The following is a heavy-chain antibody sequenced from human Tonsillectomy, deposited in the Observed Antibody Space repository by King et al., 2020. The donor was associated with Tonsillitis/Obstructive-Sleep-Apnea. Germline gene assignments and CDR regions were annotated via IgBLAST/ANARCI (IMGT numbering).Heavy chain of an antibody. V-gene: IGHV1-3*01. CDR3: AKGGRYTSGHSTLYFDS. D-gene: IGHD5-18*01. J-gene: IGHJ4*02. CDR1: GYTFTDYG. CDR2: INPGNGNI. Sequence: VQLVQSGAEVKKPGPSVKVSCKASGYTFTDYGIHWMRQAPGQRPEWMAWINPGNGNIKYSEKFQGRVTLTRDTSASTAYMELSSLRPEDTAVYYCAKGGRYTSGHSTLYFDSWGQGTLVSVSS.